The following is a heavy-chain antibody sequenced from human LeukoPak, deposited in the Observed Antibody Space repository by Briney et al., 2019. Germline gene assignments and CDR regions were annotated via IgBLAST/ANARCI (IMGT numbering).Heavy chain of an antibody. CDR3: ARASSTR. CDR2: ISYDGSNK. CDR1: GFPFSAYA. V-gene: IGHV3-30*04. Sequence: GGSLRLSCTGSGFPFSAYAVHWVRQAPGKGLEWVAVISYDGSNKYYADSVKGRFTISRDNSKNTLYLQMNSLRAEDTAVYYCARASSTRWGQGTLVTVSS. D-gene: IGHD2-2*01. J-gene: IGHJ4*02.